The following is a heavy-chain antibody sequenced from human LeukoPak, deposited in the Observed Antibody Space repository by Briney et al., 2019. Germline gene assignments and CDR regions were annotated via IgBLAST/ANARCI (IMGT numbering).Heavy chain of an antibody. CDR2: IYYSGST. Sequence: SETLSLTCTVSGGSISSYYWSWIRQPPGKGLEWIGYIYYSGSTNYNPSLESRVTISVDTSKNQFSLKLSSVTAADTAVYYCARGDVVVPAAMHYYYGMDVWGQGTTVTVSS. CDR3: ARGDVVVPAAMHYYYGMDV. J-gene: IGHJ6*02. V-gene: IGHV4-59*01. CDR1: GGSISSYY. D-gene: IGHD2-2*01.